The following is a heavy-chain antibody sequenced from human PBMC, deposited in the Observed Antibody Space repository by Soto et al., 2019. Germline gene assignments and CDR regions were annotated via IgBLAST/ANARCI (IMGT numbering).Heavy chain of an antibody. Sequence: QVQLVQSGAEVKKPGASVKVSCKASGYTFTSYGISWVRQAPGQGLEWMGWISAYNGNTNYAQKLQGRVTMTTDTATSTAYMELRSLRSDDTAVYYCARHGRYSSSSGYYYYGMDVWGQGTTVTVSS. D-gene: IGHD6-6*01. CDR2: ISAYNGNT. J-gene: IGHJ6*02. V-gene: IGHV1-18*01. CDR3: ARHGRYSSSSGYYYYGMDV. CDR1: GYTFTSYG.